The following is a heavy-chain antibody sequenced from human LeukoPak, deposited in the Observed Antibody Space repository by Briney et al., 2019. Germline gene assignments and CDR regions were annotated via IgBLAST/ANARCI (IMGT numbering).Heavy chain of an antibody. CDR2: IIPIFGTA. D-gene: IGHD3-9*01. CDR3: ASGGYDILTGPRYYYYGMDV. V-gene: IGHV1-69*01. CDR1: GGTSSSYA. Sequence: ASVKVSCKASGGTSSSYAISWVRQAPGQGLEWMGGIIPIFGTANYAQKFQGRVTITADESTSTAYMELSSLRSEDTAVYYCASGGYDILTGPRYYYYGMDVWGKGTTVTVSS. J-gene: IGHJ6*04.